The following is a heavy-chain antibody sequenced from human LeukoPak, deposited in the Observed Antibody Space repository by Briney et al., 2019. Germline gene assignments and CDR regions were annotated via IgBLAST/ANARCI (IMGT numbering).Heavy chain of an antibody. CDR3: ARDRGDIVATIDFDY. Sequence: GGSLRLSCAASGFTFSSYAMHWVRQAPGKGLEWVSYISSSSSSTIYYADSVKGRFTISRDNAKNSLYLQMNSLRAEDTAVYYCARDRGDIVATIDFDYWGQGTLVTVSS. V-gene: IGHV3-48*01. J-gene: IGHJ4*02. CDR2: ISSSSSSTI. D-gene: IGHD5-12*01. CDR1: GFTFSSYA.